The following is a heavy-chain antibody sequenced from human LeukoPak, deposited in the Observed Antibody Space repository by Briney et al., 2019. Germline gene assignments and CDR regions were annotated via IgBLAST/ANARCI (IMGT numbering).Heavy chain of an antibody. Sequence: GSLRLSYAASGFTFSSSWMNWFRQAPGKGLEWVANIKQDGSEKYYVDSVKGRFTISRDNAKNSLYLQMNTLRAEDTAVYYCASLDYWGQGTLVTVSS. CDR2: IKQDGSEK. J-gene: IGHJ4*02. CDR3: ASLDY. V-gene: IGHV3-7*01. CDR1: GFTFSSSW.